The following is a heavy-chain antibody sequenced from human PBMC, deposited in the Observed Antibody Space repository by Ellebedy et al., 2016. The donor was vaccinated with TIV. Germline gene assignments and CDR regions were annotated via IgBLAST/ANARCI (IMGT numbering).Heavy chain of an antibody. CDR2: ISWNSGNI. Sequence: SLKISCAVSGFTFSSYEMNWVRQAPGKGLEWVSGISWNSGNIGYADSVKGRFTISRDNAKKSLYLQMNSLRAEDTAVYYCAKEDFFGMDVWGQGTTVTVSS. V-gene: IGHV3-9*01. J-gene: IGHJ6*02. CDR1: GFTFSSYE. CDR3: AKEDFFGMDV.